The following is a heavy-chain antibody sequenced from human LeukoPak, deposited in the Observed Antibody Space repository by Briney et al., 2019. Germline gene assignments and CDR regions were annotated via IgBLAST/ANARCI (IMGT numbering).Heavy chain of an antibody. J-gene: IGHJ4*02. Sequence: PSETLSLTCAVYGGSFSGYYWSWIRQPPGKGLEWIGEINHSGSTNYNPSLKSRVTISVDTSKNQFSLKLSSVTAADTAVYYCARGRYSSSWYRYWGQGTLVTVSS. D-gene: IGHD6-13*01. V-gene: IGHV4-34*01. CDR3: ARGRYSSSWYRY. CDR1: GGSFSGYY. CDR2: INHSGST.